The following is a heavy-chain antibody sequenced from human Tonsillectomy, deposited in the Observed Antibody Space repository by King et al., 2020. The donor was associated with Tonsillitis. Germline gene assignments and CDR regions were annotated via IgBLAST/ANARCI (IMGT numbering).Heavy chain of an antibody. D-gene: IGHD4-23*01. CDR3: ARGSGNSGGLDY. J-gene: IGHJ4*02. CDR2: IGTAGDT. CDR1: GFTFNSHD. V-gene: IGHV3-13*04. Sequence: AQLVQSGRGLVQPGGSLRLSCAASGFTFNSHDMHWVRQGTGKGLEWVSAIGTAGDTYYPGPVKGRFTISREDAKNSFYLQMNSLRAGDTAVYYCARGSGNSGGLDYWGQGTLVTVSS.